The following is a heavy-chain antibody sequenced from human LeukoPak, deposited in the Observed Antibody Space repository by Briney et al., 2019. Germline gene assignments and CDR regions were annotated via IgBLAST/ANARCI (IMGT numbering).Heavy chain of an antibody. CDR3: ARGSRLVLAMVRGVKGKTTSVFDY. J-gene: IGHJ4*02. D-gene: IGHD3-10*01. V-gene: IGHV4-39*07. CDR2: INHSGST. CDR1: GGSISSSSYY. Sequence: PSETLSLTCTVSGGSISSSSYYWGWIRQPPGKGLEWIGEINHSGSTNYNPSLKSRVTISVDTSKNQFSLKLSSVTAADTAVYYCARGSRLVLAMVRGVKGKTTSVFDYWGQGTLVTVSS.